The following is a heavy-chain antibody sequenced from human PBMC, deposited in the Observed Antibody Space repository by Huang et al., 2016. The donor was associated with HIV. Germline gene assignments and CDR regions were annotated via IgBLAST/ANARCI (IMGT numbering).Heavy chain of an antibody. CDR3: ATSTPDVGAGVLRSAFDI. CDR1: GYTVSELS. Sequence: QVQLVESGAELKKPGASVRVSCKVSGYTVSELSLHWVRQAPEKGLEWMGGFDPEEGETSYAQRLQGRVTMTEDTSTDTAYMELGSLRPEDTAVYYCATSTPDVGAGVLRSAFDIWGQGTMDTVSS. CDR2: FDPEEGET. V-gene: IGHV1-24*01. J-gene: IGHJ3*02. D-gene: IGHD2-15*01.